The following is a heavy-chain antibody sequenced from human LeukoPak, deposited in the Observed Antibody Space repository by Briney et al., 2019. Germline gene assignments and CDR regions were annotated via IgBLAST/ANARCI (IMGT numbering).Heavy chain of an antibody. Sequence: SETLSLTCTVSGGSISSGAYYWSWIRQPPGKGLEWIGYIHYSGSTYYNPSLKSRATISVDTSKSQFSLRLNSVTAADTAVYYCAKRLYGSGGYYQFDYWGQGTLVTVSS. CDR3: AKRLYGSGGYYQFDY. V-gene: IGHV4-30-4*01. CDR2: IHYSGST. J-gene: IGHJ4*02. CDR1: GGSISSGAYY. D-gene: IGHD3-10*01.